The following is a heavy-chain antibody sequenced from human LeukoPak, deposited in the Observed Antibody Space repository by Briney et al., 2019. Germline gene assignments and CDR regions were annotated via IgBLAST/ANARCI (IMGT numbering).Heavy chain of an antibody. Sequence: PSETLSLTCTVSGGSISSTSYYWGWIRQPPGKGLEWIGSISYSGSTNYNPSLKSRVTISVDTSKNQFSLKLSSVTAADTAVYYCARDFGIRWGAFDIWGQGTMVTVSS. CDR3: ARDFGIRWGAFDI. D-gene: IGHD4-23*01. CDR2: ISYSGST. CDR1: GGSISSTSYY. V-gene: IGHV4-39*07. J-gene: IGHJ3*02.